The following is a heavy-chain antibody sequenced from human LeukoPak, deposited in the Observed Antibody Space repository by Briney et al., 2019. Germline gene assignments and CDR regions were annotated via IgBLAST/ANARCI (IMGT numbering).Heavy chain of an antibody. CDR2: IKTDGSET. D-gene: IGHD3-22*01. Sequence: GGSLRLSCAASGFTFRTYWMHWVRQVPGKGLVWVSRIKTDGSETVYADNAKGRFTISRDNARNTLYLQMNSLRVEDTAVYYCTRTYYYDSRDYFDYWGQGALVTVSS. CDR1: GFTFRTYW. CDR3: TRTYYYDSRDYFDY. V-gene: IGHV3-74*01. J-gene: IGHJ4*02.